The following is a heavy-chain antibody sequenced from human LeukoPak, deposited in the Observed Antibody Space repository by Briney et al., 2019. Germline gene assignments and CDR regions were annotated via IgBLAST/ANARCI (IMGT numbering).Heavy chain of an antibody. J-gene: IGHJ1*01. CDR2: INPSGGST. CDR1: GYTFTSYY. V-gene: IGHV1-46*01. Sequence: ASVKVSCKASGYTFTSYYMHWVRQAPGQGLEWMGIINPSGGSTSYAQKFQGRVTMTRDMSTSTVYMELSSLRSEDTAVYYYARVGWLQSTTTFFQHWGQGTLVTVSS. CDR3: ARVGWLQSTTTFFQH. D-gene: IGHD5-24*01.